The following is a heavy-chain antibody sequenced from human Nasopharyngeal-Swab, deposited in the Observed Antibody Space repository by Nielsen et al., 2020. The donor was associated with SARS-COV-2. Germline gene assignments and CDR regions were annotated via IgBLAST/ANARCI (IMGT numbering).Heavy chain of an antibody. CDR3: ARGGWIAARPVRYDAFDI. V-gene: IGHV1-69*13. D-gene: IGHD6-6*01. CDR2: IIPIFGTA. CDR1: GGTFSSYA. Sequence: SVKVSCKASGGTFSSYAISWVRQAPGQGLEWMGGIIPIFGTANYAQKFQGRVTITADESTSKAYMELSSLRSEDTAVYYCARGGWIAARPVRYDAFDIWGQGTMVTVSS. J-gene: IGHJ3*02.